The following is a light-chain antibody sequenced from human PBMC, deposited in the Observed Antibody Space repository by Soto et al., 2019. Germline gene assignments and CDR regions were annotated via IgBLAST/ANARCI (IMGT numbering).Light chain of an antibody. CDR3: QHYNNWPWT. Sequence: EIVLTQSPGTLSLSPGEGATLSCWASQTVSSNYLAWYQQKPGQAPRFLIYGASTRATGIPARFSGSGSGTQFTLTISSLQSEDSALYYCQHYNNWPWTFGQGTKVDIK. CDR2: GAS. J-gene: IGKJ1*01. V-gene: IGKV3-15*01. CDR1: QTVSSN.